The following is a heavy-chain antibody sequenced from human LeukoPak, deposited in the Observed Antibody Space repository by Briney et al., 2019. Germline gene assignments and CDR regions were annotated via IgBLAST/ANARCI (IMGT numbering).Heavy chain of an antibody. Sequence: GRSLRLSCAASGFTFSSYGMHWVRQAPGKGLEWVAVISYDGSNTYYVDSVKGRLTISRGNSKNTLYLQMNSLRAEDTAVYYCAKGGTYYYDNNGFLRHLDYWGQGTLVTVSS. D-gene: IGHD3-22*01. CDR3: AKGGTYYYDNNGFLRHLDY. J-gene: IGHJ4*02. CDR2: ISYDGSNT. V-gene: IGHV3-30*18. CDR1: GFTFSSYG.